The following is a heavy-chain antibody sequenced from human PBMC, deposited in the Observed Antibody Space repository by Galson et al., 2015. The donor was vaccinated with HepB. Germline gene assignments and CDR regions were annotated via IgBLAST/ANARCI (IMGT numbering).Heavy chain of an antibody. CDR1: GFSFNNYW. CDR2: INEDGSAK. D-gene: IGHD2-2*03. J-gene: IGHJ4*02. V-gene: IGHV3-7*03. Sequence: SLRLSCAASGFSFNNYWMSWVRQAPGKGLEWVAKINEDGSAKNHVDSLKGRLTISRDNAKDSLYLQMNSLRAEDTAVYYCARYGPFLDNWGQGTLVTVSS. CDR3: ARYGPFLDN.